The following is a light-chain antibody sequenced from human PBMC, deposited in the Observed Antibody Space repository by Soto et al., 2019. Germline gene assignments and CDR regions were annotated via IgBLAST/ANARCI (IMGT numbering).Light chain of an antibody. Sequence: EIVLKQSPATLSLSPGERATLSCRASQSVSSNYLAWHQQKPGQAPRFLIYDASSRATGIPYRFSGSGSGTDFTLTISRLEPEDFAVYYCQQYGSTPLTFGGGTKVDIK. CDR3: QQYGSTPLT. J-gene: IGKJ4*01. CDR2: DAS. CDR1: QSVSSNY. V-gene: IGKV3-20*01.